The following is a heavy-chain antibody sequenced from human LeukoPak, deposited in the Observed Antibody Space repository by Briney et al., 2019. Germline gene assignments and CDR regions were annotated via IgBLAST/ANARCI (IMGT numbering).Heavy chain of an antibody. Sequence: KPGGSLRLSCAASGFTFSSYSMNWVRQAPGKGLEWVSSISSSSSYIYYADSVKGRFTISRDHAKNSLYLQMNSLRAEDTAVYYCARRGYCSGGSCYGFDPWGQGTLVTVSS. J-gene: IGHJ5*02. CDR3: ARRGYCSGGSCYGFDP. V-gene: IGHV3-21*01. CDR2: ISSSSSYI. D-gene: IGHD2-15*01. CDR1: GFTFSSYS.